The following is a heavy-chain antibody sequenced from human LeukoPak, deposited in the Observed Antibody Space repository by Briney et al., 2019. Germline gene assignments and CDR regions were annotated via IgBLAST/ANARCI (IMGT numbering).Heavy chain of an antibody. CDR2: ISGSGGST. J-gene: IGHJ4*02. D-gene: IGHD6-13*01. Sequence: PGGSLRLSCAASGFTFSSYAMSWVRQAPGKGLEWVSAISGSGGSTYYADSVKGRFTISIDNSKNTLYLQMNSLRAEDTAVYYCAKTGTPWYYFDYWGQGTLVTVSS. V-gene: IGHV3-23*01. CDR3: AKTGTPWYYFDY. CDR1: GFTFSSYA.